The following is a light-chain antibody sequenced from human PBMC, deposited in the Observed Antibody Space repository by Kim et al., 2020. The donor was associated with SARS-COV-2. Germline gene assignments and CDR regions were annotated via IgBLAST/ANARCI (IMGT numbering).Light chain of an antibody. Sequence: GRRYTIPCPSSSTSIVLPFVNLYQQLPVPAPEVLIYNYNQRPSGVPDRFSGSRSGTSASLAISGLQSEDEADYYCATWDVSLNGWVFGGGTQLTVL. CDR1: STSIVLPF. CDR2: NYN. J-gene: IGLJ3*02. V-gene: IGLV1-44*01. CDR3: ATWDVSLNGWV.